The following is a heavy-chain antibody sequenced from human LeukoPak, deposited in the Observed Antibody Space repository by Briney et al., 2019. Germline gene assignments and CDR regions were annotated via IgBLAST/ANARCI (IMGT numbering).Heavy chain of an antibody. D-gene: IGHD6-13*01. CDR3: ARAIAAAGPDY. CDR2: INHSGST. J-gene: IGHJ4*02. CDR1: GFTFSSYA. Sequence: PGGSLRLSCAASGFTFSSYAMSWVRQAPGKGLEWIGEINHSGSTNYNPSLKSRVTISVDTSKNQFSLKLSSVTAADTAVYYCARAIAAAGPDYWGQGTLVTVSS. V-gene: IGHV4-34*01.